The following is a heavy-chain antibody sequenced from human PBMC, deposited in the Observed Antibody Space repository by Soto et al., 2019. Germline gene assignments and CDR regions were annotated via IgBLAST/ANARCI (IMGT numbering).Heavy chain of an antibody. J-gene: IGHJ3*02. CDR3: AGDNDSSGSTSGRAFDI. CDR1: GGTFSSYA. V-gene: IGHV1-69*13. CDR2: IIPIFGTA. D-gene: IGHD3-22*01. Sequence: SVKVSCKASGGTFSSYAISWVRQAPGQGLKWMGGIIPIFGTANYAQKFQGRVTITADESTSTAYMELSSLRSEDTAVYYCAGDNDSSGSTSGRAFDIWGQGTMVTVSS.